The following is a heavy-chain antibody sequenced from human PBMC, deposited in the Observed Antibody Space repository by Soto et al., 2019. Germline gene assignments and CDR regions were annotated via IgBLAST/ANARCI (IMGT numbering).Heavy chain of an antibody. CDR3: AKQWVVRSYYYGMDV. Sequence: GVSLRLSCAASGFTFGYYTMHWVRQAPGKGLEWVSLISWDGGSTYYADSVKGRFTISRDNSKNSLYLQMNSLRTEDTALYYCAKQWVVRSYYYGMDVWGQGTTVTVSS. CDR1: GFTFGYYT. J-gene: IGHJ6*02. V-gene: IGHV3-43*01. CDR2: ISWDGGST. D-gene: IGHD2-15*01.